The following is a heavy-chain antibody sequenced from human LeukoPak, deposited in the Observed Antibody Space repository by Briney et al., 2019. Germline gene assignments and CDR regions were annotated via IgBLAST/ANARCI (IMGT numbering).Heavy chain of an antibody. CDR3: ARGRVVVVAATFYYYYYYMDV. D-gene: IGHD2-15*01. V-gene: IGHV4-39*01. J-gene: IGHJ6*03. CDR1: GGSISSSSYY. Sequence: PSETLSLTCTVSGGSISSSSYYWGWIRQPPGKGLEWIGSIYYSGSTYYNPSLKSRVTISVDTSKNQFSLKLSSVTAADTAVYYCARGRVVVVAATFYYYYYYMDVWGKGTTVTVSS. CDR2: IYYSGST.